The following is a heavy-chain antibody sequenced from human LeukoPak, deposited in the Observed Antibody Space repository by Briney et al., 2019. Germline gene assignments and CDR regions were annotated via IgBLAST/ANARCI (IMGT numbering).Heavy chain of an antibody. CDR3: ASLAVAGLSEGY. CDR1: GGSISSDSYY. CDR2: IYYSGST. V-gene: IGHV4-39*01. Sequence: PSETLSLTCTVSGGSISSDSYYWAWIRQPPGKGLEWIASIYYSGSTYYNPSLKSRVTISVDTSRNQFSLKLSSMTAADTAVYYCASLAVAGLSEGYWGQGTLVIVPS. J-gene: IGHJ4*02. D-gene: IGHD6-19*01.